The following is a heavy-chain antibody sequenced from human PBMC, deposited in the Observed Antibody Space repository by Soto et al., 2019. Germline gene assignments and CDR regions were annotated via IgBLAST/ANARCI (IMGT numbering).Heavy chain of an antibody. V-gene: IGHV3-30*18. CDR1: GFSFSSYG. CDR2: ISDEGDNK. CDR3: AKPLRGPYYFNS. D-gene: IGHD3-3*01. J-gene: IGHJ4*02. Sequence: GGSLRLSCAASGFSFSSYGMHWVRQAPGKGLEWVALISDEGDNKYYADSVKGRFTISRDNSKNTLLLQMNSLRAEDTAVYYCAKPLRGPYYFNSWGQGVLVTVSS.